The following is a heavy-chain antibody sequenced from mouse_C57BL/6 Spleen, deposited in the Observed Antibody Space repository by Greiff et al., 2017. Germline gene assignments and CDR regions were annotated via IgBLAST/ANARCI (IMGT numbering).Heavy chain of an antibody. V-gene: IGHV1-55*01. CDR1: GYTFTSYW. J-gene: IGHJ4*01. Sequence: LQQPGASVKMSCKASGYTFTSYWITWVKQRPGQGLEWIGDIYPGSGSTNYNEKFKSKATLTVDTSSSTAYMQLSSLTSEDSAVYYCARWSSTMDYWGQGTSVTVSS. D-gene: IGHD1-1*01. CDR3: ARWSSTMDY. CDR2: IYPGSGST.